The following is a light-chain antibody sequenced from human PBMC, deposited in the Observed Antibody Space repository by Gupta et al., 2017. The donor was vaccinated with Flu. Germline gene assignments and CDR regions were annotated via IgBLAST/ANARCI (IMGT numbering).Light chain of an antibody. CDR3: KSYTKSSTWV. CDR2: EVS. V-gene: IGLV2-14*01. CDR1: SSDVGAYDY. J-gene: IGLJ3*02. Sequence: SITISCTGTSSDVGAYDYVSWYQQYAGNAPQLVIYEVSQRPAGIATRFSGSESGTTASLTISGRQDEDDAFYYSKSYTKSSTWVFGGGTQLTVL.